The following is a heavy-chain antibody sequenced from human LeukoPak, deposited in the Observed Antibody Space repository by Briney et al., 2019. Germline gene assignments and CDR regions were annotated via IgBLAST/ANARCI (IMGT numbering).Heavy chain of an antibody. V-gene: IGHV1-46*01. CDR2: INPSGGST. CDR1: GYTFTNYY. J-gene: IGHJ5*02. D-gene: IGHD5-12*01. CDR3: AREHSGYDS. Sequence: VASVKVSCKASGYTFTNYYMHWVRQAPGQGLEWIGIINPSGGSTNYAQKFQGRVTMTRDTSTSTVYMELSSLRSEDTAVYYCAREHSGYDSWGQGTLLTVSS.